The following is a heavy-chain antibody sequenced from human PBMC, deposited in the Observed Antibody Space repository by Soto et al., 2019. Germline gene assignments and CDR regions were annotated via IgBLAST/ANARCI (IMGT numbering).Heavy chain of an antibody. CDR1: GGSFSGYY. J-gene: IGHJ4*02. V-gene: IGHV4-34*01. CDR2: INHSGST. CDR3: VLYPSSWATVDY. Sequence: SETLSLTCAVYGGSFSGYYWSWIRQPPGKGLEWIGEINHSGSTNYNPSLKSRVTISVDTSKNQFSLKLSSVTAADTAVYYCVLYPSSWATVDYWGQGTLVTVSS. D-gene: IGHD6-13*01.